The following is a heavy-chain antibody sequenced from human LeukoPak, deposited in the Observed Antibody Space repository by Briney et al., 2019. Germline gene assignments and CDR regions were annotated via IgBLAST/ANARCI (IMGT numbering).Heavy chain of an antibody. J-gene: IGHJ5*01. CDR1: GGSVSSSNYF. D-gene: IGHD6-19*01. V-gene: IGHV4-39*01. CDR2: IYSSGST. CDR3: ARRRSSGWYDS. Sequence: PSETLSLTCTVSGGSVSSSNYFWGWIRQPPGKGLEWIGTIYSSGSTYYNPSLKSRVTISMDTSKSQFSLTLISLTAPDTAVYYCARRRSSGWYDSWGQGTLVTVSS.